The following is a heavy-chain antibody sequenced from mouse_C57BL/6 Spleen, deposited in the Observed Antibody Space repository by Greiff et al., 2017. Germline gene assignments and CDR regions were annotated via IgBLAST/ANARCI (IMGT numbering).Heavy chain of an antibody. D-gene: IGHD1-1*01. CDR2: IRNKANNHAT. Sequence: EVKLEESGGGLVQPGGSMKLSCAASGFTFSDAWMDWVRQSPEKGLEWVAEIRNKANNHATYYAESVKGRFTIASVDSKSSVYLQMNSLRAEDTGIYYCTVIYYYGPWFAYWGQGTLVTVSA. CDR3: TVIYYYGPWFAY. J-gene: IGHJ3*01. CDR1: GFTFSDAW. V-gene: IGHV6-6*01.